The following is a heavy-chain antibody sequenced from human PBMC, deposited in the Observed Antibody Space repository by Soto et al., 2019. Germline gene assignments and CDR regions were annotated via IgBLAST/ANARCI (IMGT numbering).Heavy chain of an antibody. CDR2: IIPIFGTA. V-gene: IGHV1-69*13. CDR1: GGTFSSYS. CDR3: ARGPSGYYSYFDY. D-gene: IGHD3-22*01. Sequence: SVKVSCKASGGTFSSYSISWVRQAPGQGLEWMGGIIPIFGTANYAQKFQGRVTITADESTSTAYMELSSLRSEDTAVYYCARGPSGYYSYFDYWGQGTLVTVSS. J-gene: IGHJ4*02.